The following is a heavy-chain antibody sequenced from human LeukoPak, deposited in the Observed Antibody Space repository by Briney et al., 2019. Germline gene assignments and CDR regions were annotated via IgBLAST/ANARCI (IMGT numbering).Heavy chain of an antibody. Sequence: ASVRVSYTVSGYTFTVYYMQWVRQAPGQGREGMGWINPNSGGTNYAQKFHGRVTMTRDTSISTAYMELSRLRSDDTAVYYCAFEGVVAATASGMDVWGQGTTVTVSS. CDR1: GYTFTVYY. D-gene: IGHD2-15*01. V-gene: IGHV1-2*02. CDR2: INPNSGGT. CDR3: AFEGVVAATASGMDV. J-gene: IGHJ6*02.